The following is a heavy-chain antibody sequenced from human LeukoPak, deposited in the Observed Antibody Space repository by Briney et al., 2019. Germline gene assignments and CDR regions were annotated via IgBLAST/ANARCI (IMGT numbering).Heavy chain of an antibody. J-gene: IGHJ4*02. V-gene: IGHV3-11*04. CDR2: ISSSGSTI. CDR1: GFTFSNAW. CDR3: ARGALEWLLSYYFDY. Sequence: GGSLRLSCAASGFTFSNAWMSWVRQAPGKGLEWVSYISSSGSTIYYADSVKGRFTISRDNAKNSLYLQMNSLRAEDTAVYYCARGALEWLLSYYFDYWGQGTLVTVSS. D-gene: IGHD3-3*01.